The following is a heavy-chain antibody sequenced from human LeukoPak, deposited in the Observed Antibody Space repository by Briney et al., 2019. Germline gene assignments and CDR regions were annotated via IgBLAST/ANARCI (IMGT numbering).Heavy chain of an antibody. CDR3: ASLPRDGSGGGP. Sequence: PGGSQRLSCAASGFIFSDYWMSWVRQAPGKGLEWVASIKHGGSETTYAASVKGRFTISRDDAKKSLYLQMDSLRAEDTAVYYCASLPRDGSGGGPWGQGTLVTVSS. D-gene: IGHD3-10*01. CDR2: IKHGGSET. J-gene: IGHJ5*02. CDR1: GFIFSDYW. V-gene: IGHV3-7*03.